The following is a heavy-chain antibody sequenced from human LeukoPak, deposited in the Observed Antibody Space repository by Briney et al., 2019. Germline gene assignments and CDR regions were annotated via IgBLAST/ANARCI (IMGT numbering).Heavy chain of an antibody. CDR1: GFTFGSHA. Sequence: GGSLRLSREASGFTFGSHAMYWVRQAPGKGLEGVAGIFGSGGSPHYADPVKGRFTISRDNSRNTVYLQINSLRAEDTAVYYCGKTTVGYSSGQKPAWPVDYWGQGTLVTVSS. J-gene: IGHJ4*02. CDR2: IFGSGGSP. CDR3: GKTTVGYSSGQKPAWPVDY. D-gene: IGHD5-18*01. V-gene: IGHV3-23*01.